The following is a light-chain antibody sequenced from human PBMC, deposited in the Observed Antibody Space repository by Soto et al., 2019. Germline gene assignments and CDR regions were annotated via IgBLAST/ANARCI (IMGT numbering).Light chain of an antibody. J-gene: IGKJ2*01. V-gene: IGKV3-20*01. CDR1: QSVSSSY. Sequence: EIVLTQSPGTLSLSPGERATLSCRASQSVSSSYLAWYQQKPGQAPRLLIYGASGRATGIPDRFSGSGSGRDFTLTISTLEPEDFAVYYCQQYGSSPMYTFGQGTKLEIK. CDR2: GAS. CDR3: QQYGSSPMYT.